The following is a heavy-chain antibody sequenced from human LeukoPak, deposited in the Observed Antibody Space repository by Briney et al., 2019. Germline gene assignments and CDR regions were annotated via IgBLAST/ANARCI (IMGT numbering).Heavy chain of an antibody. CDR1: GFTFRSYS. Sequence: RGSLRLSCAPSGFTFRSYSMNWVRQPPGKGLEWVSSISSSSTYIYYADSLKGRFTSSRDNAKNSLYLQVNSLRAEDTAMYYCARDPGDFALDWGQGTLVTVSS. J-gene: IGHJ4*02. CDR2: ISSSSTYI. D-gene: IGHD1-1*01. V-gene: IGHV3-21*06. CDR3: ARDPGDFALD.